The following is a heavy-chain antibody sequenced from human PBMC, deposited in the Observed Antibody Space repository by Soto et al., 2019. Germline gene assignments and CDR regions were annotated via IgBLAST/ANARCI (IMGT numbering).Heavy chain of an antibody. CDR3: ARGRGYSYGLDP. CDR1: GDSISSNTNY. Sequence: QVQLQESGPGLVKPSQTLSLTCTVSGDSISSNTNYWSWIRQPPGEGLEWIGFISYSGSTSYSPSLKCRFAISPDTSNTHFSLSLSSVTATDTAVYYCARGRGYSYGLDPWGQGTLVTVSS. D-gene: IGHD5-18*01. V-gene: IGHV4-30-4*01. J-gene: IGHJ5*02. CDR2: ISYSGST.